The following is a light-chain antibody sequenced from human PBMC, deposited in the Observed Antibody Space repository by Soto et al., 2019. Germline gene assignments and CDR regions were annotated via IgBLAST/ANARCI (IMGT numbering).Light chain of an antibody. CDR2: AAS. V-gene: IGKV1-9*01. CDR3: QQLNSYNFT. J-gene: IGKJ4*01. CDR1: QGISSY. Sequence: DIQLTQSPSFLSASVGDRVTITCRASQGISSYLAWYQQKPGKAPKLLIYAASTLQSGVPSRFSGSGSGTEFTLTISSLQPEDFATYYCQQLNSYNFTFGGGTKVEIK.